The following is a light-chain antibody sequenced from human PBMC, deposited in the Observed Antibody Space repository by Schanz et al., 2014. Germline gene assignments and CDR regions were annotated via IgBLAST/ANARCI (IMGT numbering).Light chain of an antibody. Sequence: AIQMTQSPSSLSASVGDRVTITCRASQGIRNDLGWYQQKPGKAPKLLIYGASSLQSGVPSRFSGSGSGTDFTLTISSLQPEEFATYYCLQDYNYPRTFGQGTKVEIK. CDR1: QGIRND. V-gene: IGKV1-6*01. CDR3: LQDYNYPRT. CDR2: GAS. J-gene: IGKJ1*01.